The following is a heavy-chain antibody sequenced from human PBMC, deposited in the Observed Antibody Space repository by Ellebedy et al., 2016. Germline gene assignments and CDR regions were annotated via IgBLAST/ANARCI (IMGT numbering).Heavy chain of an antibody. CDR2: IDHSGST. D-gene: IGHD6-13*01. CDR3: VRGGRFSTWYGDY. CDR1: GGSFTAYY. V-gene: IGHV4-34*01. J-gene: IGHJ4*02. Sequence: SETLSLTCAVYGGSFTAYYWSWIRQPPGKGLEWIGEIDHSGSTNYNPSLKSRITISIDTSKNQFSLKFSSVTAADTAVYYCVRGGRFSTWYGDYWGQGTLVTVSS.